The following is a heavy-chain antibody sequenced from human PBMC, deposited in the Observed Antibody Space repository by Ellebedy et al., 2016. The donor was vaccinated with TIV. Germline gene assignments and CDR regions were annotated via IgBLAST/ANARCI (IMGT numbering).Heavy chain of an antibody. Sequence: PGGSLRLSCAASGFTFSSYGMHWVRQAPGKGLEWVAVISYDGSNKYYADSVKGRFTISRDNSTNTLYLQMNSLRAEDTAVYYCARGRWKGVTVQGYYYYYGMDVWGQGTTVTVSS. CDR3: ARGRWKGVTVQGYYYYYGMDV. V-gene: IGHV3-30*03. J-gene: IGHJ6*02. D-gene: IGHD2-21*02. CDR1: GFTFSSYG. CDR2: ISYDGSNK.